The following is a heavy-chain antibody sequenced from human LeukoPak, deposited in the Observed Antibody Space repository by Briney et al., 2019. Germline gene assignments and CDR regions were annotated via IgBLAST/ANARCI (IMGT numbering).Heavy chain of an antibody. CDR1: GGSISSYY. J-gene: IGHJ1*01. Sequence: SETLSLTCTVSGGSISSYYWSWIRQPTGKGLDWIGRIYTSGSTNNPSLKSRVTLSVDTSKNQFSLKLSSVTAADTAVYYCARGGWYPESFQHWGQGALVTASS. V-gene: IGHV4-4*07. D-gene: IGHD6-19*01. CDR2: IYTSGST. CDR3: ARGGWYPESFQH.